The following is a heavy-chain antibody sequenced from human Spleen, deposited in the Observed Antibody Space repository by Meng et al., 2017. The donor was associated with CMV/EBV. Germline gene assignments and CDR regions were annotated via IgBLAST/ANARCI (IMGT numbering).Heavy chain of an antibody. CDR2: IYYSGST. CDR1: GGSISTYC. Sequence: SETLSLTCTVSGGSISTYCWNWIRQPPGKGLEWIWYIYYSGSTNYNPSLKSRVTISVDTSKNQFSLKLSSVTAADTAMYYCARDRVGGFYVDYWGPGTLVTVSS. J-gene: IGHJ4*02. CDR3: ARDRVGGFYVDY. D-gene: IGHD3-10*01. V-gene: IGHV4-59*01.